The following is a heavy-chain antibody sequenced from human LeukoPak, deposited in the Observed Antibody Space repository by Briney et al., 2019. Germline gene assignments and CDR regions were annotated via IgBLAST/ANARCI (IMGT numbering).Heavy chain of an antibody. CDR2: ISTRGGTI. J-gene: IGHJ4*02. CDR3: VRDGYSYGYDFDY. D-gene: IGHD5-18*01. CDR1: GFLFSDYE. Sequence: PGGSLRLSCGASGFLFSDYEMNWVRQAPGKGLEWISYISTRGGTIYYADSVEGRFTISRDNAKNALYLQMNSLRDEDTAFYYCVRDGYSYGYDFDYWGQGTLVAVSP. V-gene: IGHV3-48*03.